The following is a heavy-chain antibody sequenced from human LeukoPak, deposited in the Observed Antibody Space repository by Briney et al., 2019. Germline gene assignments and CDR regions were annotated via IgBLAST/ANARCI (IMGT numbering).Heavy chain of an antibody. CDR2: ISSSSSYT. Sequence: GGSLTLSCAASGFTFSDYYMSWIRQAPGKGLEWVSYISSSSSYTNYADSVKGRFTISRDNAKNSLYLQMNSLRAEDTAVYYCARGGPRLVVPAAPRGYYGMDVWGQGTTVTVSS. V-gene: IGHV3-11*05. J-gene: IGHJ6*02. CDR3: ARGGPRLVVPAAPRGYYGMDV. D-gene: IGHD2-2*01. CDR1: GFTFSDYY.